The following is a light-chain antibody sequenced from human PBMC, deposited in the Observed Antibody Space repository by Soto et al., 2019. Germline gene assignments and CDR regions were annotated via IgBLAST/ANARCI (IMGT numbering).Light chain of an antibody. Sequence: EIVMTQSPATLSVFPGERATLACRASQRVSSNLAWYQQKPGQAPRLLIYGASTRATGVPARFSGSGSGTEFTLSISSLQSEDFAVYYCQQHNDWRLTFGPGTNVDFK. CDR1: QRVSSN. CDR3: QQHNDWRLT. J-gene: IGKJ3*01. V-gene: IGKV3-15*01. CDR2: GAS.